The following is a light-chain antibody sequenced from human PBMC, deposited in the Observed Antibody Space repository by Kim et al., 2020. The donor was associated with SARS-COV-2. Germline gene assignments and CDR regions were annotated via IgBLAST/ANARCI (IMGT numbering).Light chain of an antibody. CDR1: QDIMYY. CDR3: QQYASLPLT. V-gene: IGKV1-33*01. J-gene: IGKJ4*01. CDR2: DAS. Sequence: DIQMTQSPSSLSASIGDRVTITCQASQDIMYYLNWYQQKPGKAPKLLIYDASNLETGVPSRFSGSGSGTDFTVTISSLQPEDIATYYCQQYASLPLTFGGGTTLEI.